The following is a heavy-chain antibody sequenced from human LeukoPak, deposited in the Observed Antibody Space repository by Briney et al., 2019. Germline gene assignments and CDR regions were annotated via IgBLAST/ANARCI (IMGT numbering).Heavy chain of an antibody. CDR1: GGSFSGYY. CDR2: IDHSGST. J-gene: IGHJ3*02. Sequence: SETLSLTCAVYGGSFSGYYWSWIRQPPGKGLEWIGEIDHSGSTNYNPSLKSRVTISVDTSKNQFSLKLSSVTAADTAVYYCARAPTKSDSWSGYTDLFGAFDIWGQGTMVTVSS. CDR3: ARAPTKSDSWSGYTDLFGAFDI. V-gene: IGHV4-34*01. D-gene: IGHD3-3*01.